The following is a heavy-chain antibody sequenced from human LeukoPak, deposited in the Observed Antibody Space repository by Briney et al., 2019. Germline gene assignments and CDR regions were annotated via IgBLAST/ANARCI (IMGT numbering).Heavy chain of an antibody. CDR1: GFSLTTSGVG. Sequence: GRTLVNPTQTLTLTCSFSGFSLTTSGVGVGWIRQSPGKALEWLALIYWNNDNRYSPSLKTRLTITKDTSKNQVVLTMTEMDPVDTATYYCAHYGDYRFMYYFDYWGQGTLVTVSS. CDR3: AHYGDYRFMYYFDY. J-gene: IGHJ4*02. V-gene: IGHV2-5*01. CDR2: IYWNNDN. D-gene: IGHD4-17*01.